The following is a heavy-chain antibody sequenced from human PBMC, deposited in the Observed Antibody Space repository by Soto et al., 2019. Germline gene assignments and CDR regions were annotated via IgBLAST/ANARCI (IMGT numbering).Heavy chain of an antibody. D-gene: IGHD3-10*01. V-gene: IGHV3-21*01. CDR2: ISSSSSYI. CDR3: AVLQPRVWVRGVAFDY. Sequence: EVQLVESGGGLVKPGGSLRLSCAASGFTFSSYSMNWVRQAPGKGLEWVSSISSSSSYIYYADSVKGRFTISRDNAKNSLYLQMNSLRAEDTAVYYCAVLQPRVWVRGVAFDYWGQGTLVTVSS. CDR1: GFTFSSYS. J-gene: IGHJ4*02.